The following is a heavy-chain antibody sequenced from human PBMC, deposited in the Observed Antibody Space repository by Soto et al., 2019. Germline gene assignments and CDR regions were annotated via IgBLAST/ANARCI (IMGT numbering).Heavy chain of an antibody. CDR1: GFTFSSYS. CDR2: ISSSSSYI. V-gene: IGHV3-21*01. D-gene: IGHD5-12*01. J-gene: IGHJ6*03. Sequence: EVQLVESGGGLVKPGGSLRLSGAASGFTFSSYSMNWVRQAPGTGLAWVSSISSSSSYIYYADSVKGRFTISRDNAKNSLYLQMNSLRADDTAVYYCARGLRGGYDSPYYYYYYMDVWGKGTTVTVSS. CDR3: ARGLRGGYDSPYYYYYYMDV.